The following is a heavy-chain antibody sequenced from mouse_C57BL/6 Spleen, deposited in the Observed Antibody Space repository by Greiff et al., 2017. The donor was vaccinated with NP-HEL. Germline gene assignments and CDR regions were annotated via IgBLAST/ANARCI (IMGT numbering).Heavy chain of an antibody. J-gene: IGHJ2*01. V-gene: IGHV10-1*01. CDR1: GFSFNTYA. CDR3: VRQDYYGSSYDFDY. CDR2: IRSKSNNYAT. D-gene: IGHD1-1*01. Sequence: DAGGGLVQPKGSLKLSCAASGFSFNTYAMNWVRQAPGKGLEWVARIRSKSNNYATYYADSVKDRFTISRDDSESMLYLQMNNLKTEDTAMYYCVRQDYYGSSYDFDYWGQGTTLTVSS.